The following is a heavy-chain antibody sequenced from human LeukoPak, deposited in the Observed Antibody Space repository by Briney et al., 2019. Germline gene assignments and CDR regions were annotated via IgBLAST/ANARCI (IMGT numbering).Heavy chain of an antibody. J-gene: IGHJ4*02. CDR2: ISAYNGNT. V-gene: IGHV1-18*01. CDR1: GYTFTSYG. D-gene: IGHD6-19*01. Sequence: ASVKVSCKASGYTFTSYGFSWVRQAPGQGLEWMGWISAYNGNTNYAQKLQGRVTMTTDTSTSTAYMELRSLRSDATAVYYCARVVWEQWLSCLDYWGQGTLVTVSS. CDR3: ARVVWEQWLSCLDY.